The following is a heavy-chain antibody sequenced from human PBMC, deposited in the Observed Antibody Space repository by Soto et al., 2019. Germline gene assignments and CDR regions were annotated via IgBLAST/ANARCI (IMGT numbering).Heavy chain of an antibody. D-gene: IGHD3-3*01. CDR2: VFDSGNT. CDR3: EAWSSYYTVDV. J-gene: IGHJ6*02. Sequence: SETLSLTCSVSGGSISGYSWSWIRQPAGKGLEWIGRVFDSGNTNYNPSLQSRVTMSLDTSKKQFSLKLTSVTAADTAVYYCEAWSSYYTVDVWGQGTTVTVSS. V-gene: IGHV4-4*07. CDR1: GGSISGYS.